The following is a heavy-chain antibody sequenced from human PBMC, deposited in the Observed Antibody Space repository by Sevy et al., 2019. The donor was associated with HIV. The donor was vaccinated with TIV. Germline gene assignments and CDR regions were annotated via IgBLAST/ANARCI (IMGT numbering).Heavy chain of an antibody. V-gene: IGHV3-11*01. Sequence: GGSLRLSCAASGFTFSDYYMSWIRQAPGKGLEWVSYISSSGSTMYYADSVKGRFTISRDNAKNSLYLQMNSLRAEDTAAYYCARARTRGVFDYWGQGTLVTVSS. CDR2: ISSSGSTM. CDR1: GFTFSDYY. J-gene: IGHJ4*02. CDR3: ARARTRGVFDY. D-gene: IGHD4-17*01.